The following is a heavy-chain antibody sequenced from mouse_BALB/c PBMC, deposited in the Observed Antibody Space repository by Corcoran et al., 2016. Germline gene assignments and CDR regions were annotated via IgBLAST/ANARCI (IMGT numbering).Heavy chain of an antibody. Sequence: EVQLQQAGPELVKPEASVKISCKTSGSTFTECTRHWVKQSHGKSLEWIGGITPNNGGTSYNQKFNGKATLTVDKSSSTAYMELRSLTSEDSAVNYCAMITYYAMDYWGQGTSVTVSS. V-gene: IGHV1-18*01. CDR1: GSTFTECT. CDR3: AMITYYAMDY. CDR2: ITPNNGGT. J-gene: IGHJ4*01. D-gene: IGHD2-4*01.